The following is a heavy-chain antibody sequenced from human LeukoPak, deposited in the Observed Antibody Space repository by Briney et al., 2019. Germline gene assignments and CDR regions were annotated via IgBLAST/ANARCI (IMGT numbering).Heavy chain of an antibody. J-gene: IGHJ4*02. V-gene: IGHV2-5*01. Sequence: SGPTLVNPTQTLTLTCTFSGFSLSTSGVGVGWIHQPPGKALEWLALIYWNDDNRYSPSLKSRLIITKDTSKNQVFLKMTNMDPTDTATYYCAHYGDYRFMYYFDYWGQGTLVTVSS. CDR2: IYWNDDN. CDR1: GFSLSTSGVG. D-gene: IGHD4-17*01. CDR3: AHYGDYRFMYYFDY.